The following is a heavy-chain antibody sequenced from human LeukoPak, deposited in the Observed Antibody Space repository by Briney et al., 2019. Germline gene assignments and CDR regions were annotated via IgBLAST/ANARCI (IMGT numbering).Heavy chain of an antibody. Sequence: GGSLRLSCAASGFTFSSYWMSWVRQAPGKGLEWVANIKQDGSEKYYVDSVKGRFTISRDNAKNSLYLQMNSLRAEDTAVYYCARWVPDFWSGYYFDYWGQGTLVTVSS. V-gene: IGHV3-7*01. CDR2: IKQDGSEK. CDR3: ARWVPDFWSGYYFDY. J-gene: IGHJ4*02. D-gene: IGHD3-3*01. CDR1: GFTFSSYW.